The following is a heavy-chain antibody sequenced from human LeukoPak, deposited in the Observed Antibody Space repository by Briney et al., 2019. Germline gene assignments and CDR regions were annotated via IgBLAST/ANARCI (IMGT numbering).Heavy chain of an antibody. Sequence: SETLSLTCSVSGGFISSYHWSWIRQPAGKGLEWIGRIYTSGSTNYNPSLKSRVTMSVDTSKNQFSLKLSSVTAADTAVYYCARDLLSSDAFDIWGQGTMVTVSS. CDR3: ARDLLSSDAFDI. CDR2: IYTSGST. D-gene: IGHD3-16*02. V-gene: IGHV4-4*07. CDR1: GGFISSYH. J-gene: IGHJ3*02.